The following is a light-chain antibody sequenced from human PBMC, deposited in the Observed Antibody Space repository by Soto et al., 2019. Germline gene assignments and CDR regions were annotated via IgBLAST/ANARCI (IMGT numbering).Light chain of an antibody. CDR2: EGS. Sequence: QSVRTQPASVSGSPGQSITISCTGTSSDVGSYNLVSWYQQHPGKAPKLMIYEGSKRPSGVSNRFSGSKSGNTASLTISGLQAEYEADYYCCSYAGSSPFVFGTGTRVTVL. J-gene: IGLJ1*01. CDR3: CSYAGSSPFV. V-gene: IGLV2-23*01. CDR1: SSDVGSYNL.